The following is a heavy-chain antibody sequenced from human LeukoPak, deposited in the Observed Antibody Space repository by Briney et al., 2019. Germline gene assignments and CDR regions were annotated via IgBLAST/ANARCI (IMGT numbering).Heavy chain of an antibody. D-gene: IGHD1-1*01. CDR3: ARPSGGTPFKRFDY. J-gene: IGHJ4*02. CDR1: GGSFSDYN. V-gene: IGHV4-34*01. Sequence: SETLSLTCAVYGGSFSDYNWTWIRQPPGKGLEWIGEIGHNASANYNPSLKGRVTLSVDTSKNQFSLKLTSVTAADTAVYYCARPSGGTPFKRFDYWGQETLVTVSS. CDR2: IGHNASA.